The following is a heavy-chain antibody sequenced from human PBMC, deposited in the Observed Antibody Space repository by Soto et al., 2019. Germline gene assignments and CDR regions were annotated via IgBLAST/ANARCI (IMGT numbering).Heavy chain of an antibody. CDR1: GGSISSSSYY. Sequence: SETLSLTCTVSGGSISSSSYYWGWIRQPPGKGLEWIGSIYYSGSTYYNPSLKSRVTISVDTSKNQFSLKLSSVTAADTAVYYCAPTTYGSGINWFDPWGQGTLVTVSS. V-gene: IGHV4-39*01. D-gene: IGHD3-10*01. CDR3: APTTYGSGINWFDP. CDR2: IYYSGST. J-gene: IGHJ5*02.